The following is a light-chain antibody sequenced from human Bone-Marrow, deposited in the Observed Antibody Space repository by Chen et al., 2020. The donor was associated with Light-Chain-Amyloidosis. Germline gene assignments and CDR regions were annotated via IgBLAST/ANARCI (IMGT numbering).Light chain of an antibody. Sequence: QSALTQPAYVSGSPGQSITISCPGTSSDVGGDNHVSWYQQHPDKAPKLMIYEVTNRPSWVADRLSGSMTDNTASLAISGLQTEDEADYFCNSYTITNTLVFGSGTRVTV. CDR2: EVT. V-gene: IGLV2-14*01. CDR1: SSDVGGDNH. J-gene: IGLJ1*01. CDR3: NSYTITNTLV.